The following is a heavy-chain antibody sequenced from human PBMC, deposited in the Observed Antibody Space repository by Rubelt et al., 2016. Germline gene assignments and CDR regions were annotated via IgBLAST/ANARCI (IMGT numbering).Heavy chain of an antibody. CDR2: ISYDGSNK. J-gene: IGHJ4*02. D-gene: IGHD3-10*01. V-gene: IGHV3-30*04. Sequence: GQPGRSLRLSCAASGFTFSKYAMHWVRQVPGTGLEWVTVISYDGSNKYYADSVKGRFTISRDNSTNTLYLQMNSLRGEDTAVYYCARDPMIRGLAVTKAGYPDQWGQGTPATVSS. CDR3: ARDPMIRGLAVTKAGYPDQ. CDR1: GFTFSKYA.